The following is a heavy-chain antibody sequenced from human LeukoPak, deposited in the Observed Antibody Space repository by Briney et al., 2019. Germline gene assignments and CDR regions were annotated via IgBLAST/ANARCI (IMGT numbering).Heavy chain of an antibody. CDR3: AKDGDY. CDR1: GFTFSSYG. Sequence: GRSLRPSCAASGFTFSSYGMHWVRQAPGKGLEWVAVISYDGSNKYYADSVKGRFTISRDNSKNTLYLQMNSLRAEDTAVYYCAKDGDYWGQGTLVTVSS. CDR2: ISYDGSNK. J-gene: IGHJ4*02. V-gene: IGHV3-30*18.